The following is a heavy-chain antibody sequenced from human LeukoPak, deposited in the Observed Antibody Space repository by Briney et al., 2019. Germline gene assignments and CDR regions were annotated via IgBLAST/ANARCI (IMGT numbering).Heavy chain of an antibody. CDR3: ARRYSGYDASFDY. Sequence: SETLSLTCAVYGGSFSGYYWSWIRQPPGKGLEWIGEINHSGSTNYNPSLKSRVTISVDTSKNQFSLKLSSVTAADTAVYYCARRYSGYDASFDYWGQGTLATVSS. J-gene: IGHJ4*02. D-gene: IGHD5-12*01. CDR2: INHSGST. V-gene: IGHV4-34*01. CDR1: GGSFSGYY.